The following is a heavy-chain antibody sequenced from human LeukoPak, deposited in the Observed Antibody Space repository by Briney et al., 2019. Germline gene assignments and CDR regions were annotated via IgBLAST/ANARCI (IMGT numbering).Heavy chain of an antibody. J-gene: IGHJ1*01. CDR3: ARAGAAAGEYFQH. Sequence: PSETLSLTCTVSGGPISSGDYYWSWIRQPPGKGLEWIGYIYYSGSTYYNPSLKSRVTISVDTSKNQFSLKLSSVTAADTAVYYCARAGAAAGEYFQHWGQGTLVTVSS. CDR2: IYYSGST. CDR1: GGPISSGDYY. D-gene: IGHD6-13*01. V-gene: IGHV4-30-4*01.